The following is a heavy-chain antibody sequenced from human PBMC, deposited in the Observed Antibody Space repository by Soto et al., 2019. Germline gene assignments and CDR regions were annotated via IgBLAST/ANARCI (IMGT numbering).Heavy chain of an antibody. J-gene: IGHJ4*02. CDR1: GLSVNNYA. CDR3: SDWRAGGPVNLDH. Sequence: GGSLRLSCVVSGLSVNNYAIAWVRHAPGKGLEFVSTIDVLDGAWYSDSVRGRLAISRDVSRNTVYLQMSSLRVEDTAIYFCSDWRAGGPVNLDHWGAGXRVTVSS. V-gene: IGHV3-23*01. D-gene: IGHD2-15*01. CDR2: IDVLDGA.